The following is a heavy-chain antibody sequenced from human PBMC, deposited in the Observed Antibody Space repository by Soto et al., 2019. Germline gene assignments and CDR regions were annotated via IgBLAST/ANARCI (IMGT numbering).Heavy chain of an antibody. CDR3: ARYATEVTTFFDQ. CDR2: ISGSSGSK. CDR1: GFIFNDYY. D-gene: IGHD4-17*01. J-gene: IGHJ4*02. Sequence: GGSLRLSCAASGFIFNDYYMSWIRQAPGKGLEWLSNISGSSGSKKYADAGKGRFTISRDNAKKSLYLEMHSLRAEDTAMYYCARYATEVTTFFDQWGQGTLVTVSS. V-gene: IGHV3-11*06.